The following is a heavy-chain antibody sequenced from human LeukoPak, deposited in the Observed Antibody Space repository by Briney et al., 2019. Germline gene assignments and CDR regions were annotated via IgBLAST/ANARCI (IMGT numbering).Heavy chain of an antibody. CDR3: ARGKSGYSYAARGYNWFDP. Sequence: GASVKVSCKASGYTFTVYYMHWVRQAPGQGLEWMGWINPNSGGTNYAQKFQGRVTMTRDTSISTAYMELSRLRSDDTAVYYCARGKSGYSYAARGYNWFDPWGQGTLVTVSS. CDR2: INPNSGGT. V-gene: IGHV1-2*02. CDR1: GYTFTVYY. D-gene: IGHD5-18*01. J-gene: IGHJ5*02.